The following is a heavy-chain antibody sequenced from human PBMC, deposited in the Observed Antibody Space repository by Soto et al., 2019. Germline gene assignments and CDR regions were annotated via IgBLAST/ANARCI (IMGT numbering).Heavy chain of an antibody. V-gene: IGHV3-23*01. CDR3: AKSKTPYSSSYLDY. CDR2: ISASGGST. J-gene: IGHJ4*02. D-gene: IGHD1-26*01. Sequence: GGSLRLSCAASGYTFSSCAMSWVRQAPGKGQEWVSTISASGGSTYYADSVKGRFTISRDNSKNTLYLQMNSLRAEDTAVYYCAKSKTPYSSSYLDYWGRGTLVTVS. CDR1: GYTFSSCA.